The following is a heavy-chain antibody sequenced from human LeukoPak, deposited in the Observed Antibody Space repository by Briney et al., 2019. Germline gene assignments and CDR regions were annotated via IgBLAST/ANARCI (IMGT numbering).Heavy chain of an antibody. D-gene: IGHD3-3*01. V-gene: IGHV3-48*04. CDR1: GFTFSTYN. CDR3: ARERGYDSWSGSRVLFDH. J-gene: IGHJ4*02. CDR2: ISGGSSTI. Sequence: PGGSLRLSCAPSGFTFSTYNMNWVRQAPGKGLEWVSYISGGSSTIYYADSVKGRFSISRDNAKNSLYLQMNSLRAEDTAVYYCARERGYDSWSGSRVLFDHWGQGTLVTVSS.